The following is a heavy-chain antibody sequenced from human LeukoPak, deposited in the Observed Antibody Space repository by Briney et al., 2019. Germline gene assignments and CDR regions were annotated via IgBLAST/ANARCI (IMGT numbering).Heavy chain of an antibody. CDR3: AREVAVSGTENGAFNV. D-gene: IGHD6-19*01. CDR1: GFTFSSYD. V-gene: IGHV3-33*01. J-gene: IGHJ6*02. Sequence: PGGSLRLSCAASGFTFSSYDMHWVRQAPGKGLEWVAVIWYDGSNQYYADSVKGRLTISRDNSENTLHLQMNSLRAEDTAVYFCAREVAVSGTENGAFNVWGPGTTVTVSS. CDR2: IWYDGSNQ.